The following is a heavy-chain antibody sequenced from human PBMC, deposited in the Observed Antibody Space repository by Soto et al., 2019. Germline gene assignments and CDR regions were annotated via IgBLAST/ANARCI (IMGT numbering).Heavy chain of an antibody. D-gene: IGHD3-3*01. CDR1: GFTFSNNA. J-gene: IGHJ4*02. V-gene: IGHV3-30*01. CDR3: AIARVADSSLDH. Sequence: QPGGSLRLSGVGSGFTFSNNAMHWVRQAPGKGLEWVVFISFDSSEIHYADSVKGRFTISRDNPRNTLFLHVNSPRADDTAVYYCAIARVADSSLDHWGQGTLVTVSS. CDR2: ISFDSSEI.